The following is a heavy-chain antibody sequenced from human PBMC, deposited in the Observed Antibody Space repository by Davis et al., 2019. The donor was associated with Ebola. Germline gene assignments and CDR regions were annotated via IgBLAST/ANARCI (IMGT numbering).Heavy chain of an antibody. CDR2: IIPIFGTA. V-gene: IGHV1-69*13. CDR3: ARDRLPRRWGTPGNY. CDR1: GGTFSSYA. J-gene: IGHJ4*02. D-gene: IGHD1-7*01. Sequence: SVKVSCKASGGTFSSYAISWVRQAPGQGLEWMGGIIPIFGTANYAQKFQGRVTITADESTSTAYMELSSLRSEDTAVYYCARDRLPRRWGTPGNYWGQGTLVTVSS.